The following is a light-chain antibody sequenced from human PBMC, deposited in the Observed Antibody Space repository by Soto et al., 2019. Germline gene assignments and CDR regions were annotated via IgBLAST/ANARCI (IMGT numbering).Light chain of an antibody. CDR1: SSNIGSNY. CDR3: SAWDESLNSVV. V-gene: IGLV1-47*02. J-gene: IGLJ2*01. Sequence: QSVLTQPTSASGTPGQRVTISCSGSSSNIGSNYVYWYQQLPGTAPKLLIYSNNQRPSGVPDRFSGSKSDTSASLAISGLRSEDEADYYCSAWDESLNSVVFGGGTKVTVL. CDR2: SNN.